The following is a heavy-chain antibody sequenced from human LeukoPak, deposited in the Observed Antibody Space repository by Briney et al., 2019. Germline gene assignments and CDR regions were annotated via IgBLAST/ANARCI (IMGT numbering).Heavy chain of an antibody. V-gene: IGHV3-7*03. Sequence: GGSLRLSCAASGFMFSSNWMSWARLASGKGLEWVANIKEDGTETYYVDSVKGRFTISRDNAKNSLYLQMNSLRVEDTAVYYCAKEGRSLQTYWGQGTLVTVSS. CDR1: GFMFSSNW. CDR2: IKEDGTET. CDR3: AKEGRSLQTY. D-gene: IGHD5-24*01. J-gene: IGHJ4*02.